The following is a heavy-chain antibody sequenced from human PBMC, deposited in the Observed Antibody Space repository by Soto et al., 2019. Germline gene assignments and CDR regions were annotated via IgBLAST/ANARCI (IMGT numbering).Heavy chain of an antibody. J-gene: IGHJ4*02. Sequence: SETLSLTCTVSGGSISSYYWSWIRQRPGKGLEWIGNIYYSGSSYNNPSLKSRVTISVNTSKNQFSLNLRSVTAADTAVYYCARDSDYYSSGSFDYWGQGTLVTVSS. CDR1: GGSISSYY. CDR3: ARDSDYYSSGSFDY. V-gene: IGHV4-59*06. CDR2: IYYSGSS. D-gene: IGHD3-10*01.